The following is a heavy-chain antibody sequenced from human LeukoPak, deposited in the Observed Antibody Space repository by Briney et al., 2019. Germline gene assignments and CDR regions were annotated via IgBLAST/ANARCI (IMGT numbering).Heavy chain of an antibody. CDR3: ARFLTYYFCSAYYFDY. J-gene: IGHJ4*02. Sequence: ASVTVSCKAPGYTFNSYDISWVRQAPGQGLEWMGWISSYNGNTNYAQELPRTATITTDTSTRTAHLQLSSLSSDHTAVYYCARFLTYYFCSAYYFDYWGQGTLVTVSS. D-gene: IGHD3-3*01. CDR1: GYTFNSYD. V-gene: IGHV1-18*01. CDR2: ISSYNGNT.